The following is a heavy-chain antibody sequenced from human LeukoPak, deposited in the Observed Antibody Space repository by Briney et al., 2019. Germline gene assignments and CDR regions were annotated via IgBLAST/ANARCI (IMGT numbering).Heavy chain of an antibody. D-gene: IGHD1-26*01. V-gene: IGHV5-51*01. Sequence: GESLKISCKGSGCRFTSYWIGWGRPMPGKGLGWAGIIYPGDSDTRYSPSFQGQVTISADKSISPAYLQWSSLKASDTAMYYCARLNSGTPPSYYYYGMDVWGQGTTVTVS. CDR1: GCRFTSYW. CDR3: ARLNSGTPPSYYYYGMDV. CDR2: IYPGDSDT. J-gene: IGHJ6*02.